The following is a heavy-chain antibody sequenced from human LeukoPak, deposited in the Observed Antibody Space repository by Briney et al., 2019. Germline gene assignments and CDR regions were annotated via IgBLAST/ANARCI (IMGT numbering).Heavy chain of an antibody. Sequence: GRSLRLSCAASGFTFSSYGMHWVRQAPGKGQEWVAVISYDGSNKYYADSVKGRFTISRDNSKNTLYLQMNSLRAEDTAVYYCARSDGVISAFFDYWGQGTLVTVSS. CDR2: ISYDGSNK. D-gene: IGHD3-10*01. V-gene: IGHV3-30*03. CDR3: ARSDGVISAFFDY. CDR1: GFTFSSYG. J-gene: IGHJ4*02.